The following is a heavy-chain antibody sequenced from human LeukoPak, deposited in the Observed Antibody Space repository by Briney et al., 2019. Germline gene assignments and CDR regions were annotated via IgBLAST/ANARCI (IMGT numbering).Heavy chain of an antibody. V-gene: IGHV1-8*01. CDR2: MNPNSGNT. Sequence: ASVKVSCKASGYTFTSYDINWVRQATGQGLEWMGWMNPNSGNTGFAQKFQGRLTMTRNTSISTAYMELSSLGSEDTAVYFCARGFDYGDDYGWVDYWGQGTLVTVSS. D-gene: IGHD4-17*01. J-gene: IGHJ4*02. CDR1: GYTFTSYD. CDR3: ARGFDYGDDYGWVDY.